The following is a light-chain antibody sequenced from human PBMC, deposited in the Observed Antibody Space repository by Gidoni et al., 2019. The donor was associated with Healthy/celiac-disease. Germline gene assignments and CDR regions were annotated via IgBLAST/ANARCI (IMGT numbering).Light chain of an antibody. Sequence: AIQLPQSPSSLSASVGDRVTITCRASQGISSALAWYQQKPGKAPKLLIYDASSLESGVPSRFSGSGSGTDFTLTISSLQPEDCATYYCQQFNNYPHTFGQGTKLEIK. J-gene: IGKJ2*01. CDR1: QGISSA. CDR3: QQFNNYPHT. CDR2: DAS. V-gene: IGKV1D-13*01.